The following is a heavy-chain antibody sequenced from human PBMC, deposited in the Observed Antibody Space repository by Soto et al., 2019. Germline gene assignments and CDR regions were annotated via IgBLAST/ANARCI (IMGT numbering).Heavy chain of an antibody. D-gene: IGHD3-9*01. CDR1: GACLSSYY. V-gene: IGHV4-59*01. CDR2: MHHPQGT. Sequence: PSETLSLTCSVSGACLSSYYWTWTRQPPGGGLEWIVYMHHPQGTNGNPSLRGRVHMSIDTSMNQFSLRLTSVTAADTAVYYCARVPFVGYFDWLDPWGRGTRGTAAS. CDR3: ARVPFVGYFDWLDP. J-gene: IGHJ5*02.